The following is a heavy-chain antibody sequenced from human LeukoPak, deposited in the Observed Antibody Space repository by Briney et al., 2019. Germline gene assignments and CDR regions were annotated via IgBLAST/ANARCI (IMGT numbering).Heavy chain of an antibody. Sequence: SETLSLTCTVSGGSITGGGYYWSWIRQHPGKGLEWIGYIYYSDNTYYNPSLKSRVTISADTSKNQSSLKLNSVTAADTAVYYCARARGDSSRLDYWGQGTLVTVSS. D-gene: IGHD4-17*01. J-gene: IGHJ4*02. CDR1: GGSITGGGYY. V-gene: IGHV4-31*03. CDR2: IYYSDNT. CDR3: ARARGDSSRLDY.